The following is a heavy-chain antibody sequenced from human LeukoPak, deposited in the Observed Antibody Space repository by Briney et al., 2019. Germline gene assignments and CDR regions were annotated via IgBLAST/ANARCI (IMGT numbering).Heavy chain of an antibody. CDR1: GDSVSSNSAS. V-gene: IGHV6-1*01. J-gene: IGHJ5*02. D-gene: IGHD1-26*01. CDR2: TYYRSKWNS. CDR3: ARDPDSSYEWGPFDP. Sequence: SQTLSLTCAISGDSVSSNSASWNWIRQSPSRGLEWLGRTYYRSKWNSGYAVSVKSRITINPGTSKNQFSLHLNSVIPEDTAVYYCARDPDSSYEWGPFDPWGQGTLVTVSS.